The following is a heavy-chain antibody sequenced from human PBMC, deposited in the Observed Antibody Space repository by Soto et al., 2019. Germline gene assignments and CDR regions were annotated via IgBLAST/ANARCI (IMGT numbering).Heavy chain of an antibody. Sequence: GASVKVSCKASGGTFSSYAISWVRQAPGQGLEWMGGIIPIFGTANYAQKFQGRVTITADKSTSTAYMELSSLRSEDTAVYYCARGFEDSSGWSYFDYWGQGTLVTVSS. V-gene: IGHV1-69*06. J-gene: IGHJ4*02. D-gene: IGHD6-19*01. CDR1: GGTFSSYA. CDR2: IIPIFGTA. CDR3: ARGFEDSSGWSYFDY.